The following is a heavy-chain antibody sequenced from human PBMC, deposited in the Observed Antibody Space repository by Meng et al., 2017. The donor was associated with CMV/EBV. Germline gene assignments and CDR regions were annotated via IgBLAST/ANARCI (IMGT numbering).Heavy chain of an antibody. CDR3: ARELPDAGVPRNA. CDR2: MYQNGNT. V-gene: IGHV4-38-2*02. CDR1: GYSITSGYY. J-gene: IGHJ4*02. D-gene: IGHD2-8*01. Sequence: SETLSPTCIVSGYSITSGYYWGWVRQPPGKGVEWIGSMYQNGNTYHNPSLKSRVTISIDTSKNQFSLKLNSVTAADTAVYYCARELPDAGVPRNAWGQGTLVTVSS.